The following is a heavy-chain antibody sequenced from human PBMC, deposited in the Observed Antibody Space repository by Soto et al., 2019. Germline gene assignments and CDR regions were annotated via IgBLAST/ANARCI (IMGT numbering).Heavy chain of an antibody. CDR3: AHRQRTVVVDAPFDL. Sequence: QITLRESGPTLVQPTQTLTLTCTLSGVSLTTSGVGVGWVRQPPGKALEWLALIYWDDDKRFSPSLKSRLAITSDTSKNQVVMTMPDMAPVDTAIYYCAHRQRTVVVDAPFDLWGQGSQVTVSS. CDR2: IYWDDDK. D-gene: IGHD2-15*01. J-gene: IGHJ4*02. CDR1: GVSLTTSGVG. V-gene: IGHV2-5*02.